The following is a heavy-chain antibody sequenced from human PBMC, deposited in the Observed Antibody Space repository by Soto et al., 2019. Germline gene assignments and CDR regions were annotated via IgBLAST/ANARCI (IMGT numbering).Heavy chain of an antibody. CDR3: AKDAPTRIQLLHTKYYYYYGMDV. CDR2: ISGSGGST. D-gene: IGHD5-18*01. CDR1: GFTFSSYA. V-gene: IGHV3-23*01. Sequence: GGSMRLSCAAYGFTFSSYAMSWVRQAPGKGLEWVSAISGSGGSTYYADSVKGRFTISRDNSKNTLYLQMNSLRAEDTAVYYCAKDAPTRIQLLHTKYYYYYGMDVWGQGTTVTVSS. J-gene: IGHJ6*02.